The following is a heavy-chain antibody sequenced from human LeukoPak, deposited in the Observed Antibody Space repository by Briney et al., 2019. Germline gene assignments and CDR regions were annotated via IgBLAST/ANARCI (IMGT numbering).Heavy chain of an antibody. CDR3: AKDIVVVPADLVFDY. Sequence: GGSLRLSCAASGFTFSSYAMSWVRQAPGKGLEWVSAISGSGGSTCYADSVKGRFTISRDNSKNTLYLQMNSLRAEDTAVYYCAKDIVVVPADLVFDYWGQGALVTVSS. D-gene: IGHD2-2*01. V-gene: IGHV3-23*01. CDR1: GFTFSSYA. J-gene: IGHJ4*02. CDR2: ISGSGGST.